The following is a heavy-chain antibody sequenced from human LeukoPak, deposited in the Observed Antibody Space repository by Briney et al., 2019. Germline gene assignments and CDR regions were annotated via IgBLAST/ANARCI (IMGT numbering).Heavy chain of an antibody. D-gene: IGHD2-15*01. CDR2: ISSSGSTI. CDR3: ARDKVVAATLTPYYYYGMDV. J-gene: IGHJ6*02. CDR1: GFTFSSYE. V-gene: IGHV3-48*03. Sequence: PGGSLRLSCAASGFTFSSYEMNCVRQAPGKGLEWVSYISSSGSTIYYADSVKGRFTISRDNAKNSLYLQMNSLRAEDTAVYYCARDKVVAATLTPYYYYGMDVWGQGTTVTVSS.